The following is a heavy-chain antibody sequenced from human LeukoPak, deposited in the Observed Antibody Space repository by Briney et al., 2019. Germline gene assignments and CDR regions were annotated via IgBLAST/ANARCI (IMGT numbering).Heavy chain of an antibody. D-gene: IGHD3-10*01. CDR3: ARARVTMVRGVIIGPSPDDYYYYMDV. J-gene: IGHJ6*03. V-gene: IGHV4-61*02. Sequence: PSQTLSLTCTVSGGSISSGSYYWSWIRQPAGKGLEWIGRIYTSGSTNYNPSLKSRVTISVDTSKNQFSLKLSSVTAADTAVYYCARARVTMVRGVIIGPSPDDYYYYMDVWGKGTTVTISS. CDR2: IYTSGST. CDR1: GGSISSGSYY.